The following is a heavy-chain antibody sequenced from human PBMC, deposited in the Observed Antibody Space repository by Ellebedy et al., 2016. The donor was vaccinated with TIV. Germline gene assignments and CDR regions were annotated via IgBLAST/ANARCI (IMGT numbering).Heavy chain of an antibody. CDR1: GGSISSSSYY. CDR3: SRPGSMGQWLEPTPFDY. J-gene: IGHJ4*02. CDR2: IYYSGST. D-gene: IGHD6-19*01. V-gene: IGHV4-39*01. Sequence: MPSETLSLTCTVSGGSISSSSYYWGWIRQPPGKGLEWIGSIYYSGSTYYNPSLKSRVTISVDTSKNQFSLKLSSVTAADTAVYYCSRPGSMGQWLEPTPFDYWGQGTLVTVSS.